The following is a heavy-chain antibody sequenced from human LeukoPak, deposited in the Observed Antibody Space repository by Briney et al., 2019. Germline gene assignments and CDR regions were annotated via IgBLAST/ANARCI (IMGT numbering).Heavy chain of an antibody. Sequence: SETLSLTCAVYGGSFSGYYWSWIRQPPGKGLEWIGSIYYSGSTYYNPSPKSRVTISVDTSKNQFSLKLSSVTAADTAVYYCARHWSLYGDYTIDYWGQGTLVTVSS. CDR1: GGSFSGYY. CDR3: ARHWSLYGDYTIDY. CDR2: IYYSGST. J-gene: IGHJ4*02. D-gene: IGHD4-17*01. V-gene: IGHV4-34*01.